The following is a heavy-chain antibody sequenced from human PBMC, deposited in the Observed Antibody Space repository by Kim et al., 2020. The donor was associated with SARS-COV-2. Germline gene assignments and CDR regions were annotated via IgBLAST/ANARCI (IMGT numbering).Heavy chain of an antibody. V-gene: IGHV1-69*01. CDR3: ASVPSLDHGVDY. Sequence: NDARKFQGRVTITADESTSTAYMELSSLRSEDTAVYYCASVPSLDHGVDYWGQGTLVTVSS. J-gene: IGHJ4*02. D-gene: IGHD1-1*01.